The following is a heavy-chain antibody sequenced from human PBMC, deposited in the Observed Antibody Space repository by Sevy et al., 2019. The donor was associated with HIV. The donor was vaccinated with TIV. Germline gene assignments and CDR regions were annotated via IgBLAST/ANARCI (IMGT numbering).Heavy chain of an antibody. D-gene: IGHD3-10*01. V-gene: IGHV3-30-3*01. CDR2: ISYDGSNK. J-gene: IGHJ6*03. CDR1: GFTFSSYA. Sequence: GGSLRLSCAASGFTFSSYAMHWVRQAPGKGLEWVAVISYDGSNKYYADSVKGRFTISRDNSKNTLYLQMNSLRAEDTAVYYCARDGWFGEFYDYMDVWGKGTTVTVSS. CDR3: ARDGWFGEFYDYMDV.